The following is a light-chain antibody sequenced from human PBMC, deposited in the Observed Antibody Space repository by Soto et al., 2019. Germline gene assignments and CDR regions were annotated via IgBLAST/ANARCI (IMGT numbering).Light chain of an antibody. CDR3: QQRNDWRRGT. V-gene: IGKV3-11*01. CDR1: QSVSRY. J-gene: IGKJ5*01. Sequence: EIVLTQYPATLSLSPGERATLSCRASQSVSRYLALYQQKPGQAPRLLIYDASNRATGVPARFSGSGSGTDFTLTISSLEPEYFAVYYCQQRNDWRRGTFGQGTRLQIK. CDR2: DAS.